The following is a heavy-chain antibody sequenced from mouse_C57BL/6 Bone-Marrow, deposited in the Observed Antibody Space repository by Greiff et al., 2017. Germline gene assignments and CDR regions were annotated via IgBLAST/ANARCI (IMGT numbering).Heavy chain of an antibody. Sequence: EVQLQESGPELVKPGASVTISCKASGYSFTGYYMNWVKQSPEKSLEWIGEINPSTGGTTYNQKFKAKAPLTVDKSSSTAYMQLKSLTSEDSAVYYCARWRGYWGQGTTLTVSS. CDR3: ARWRGY. CDR2: INPSTGGT. V-gene: IGHV1-42*01. J-gene: IGHJ2*01. CDR1: GYSFTGYY.